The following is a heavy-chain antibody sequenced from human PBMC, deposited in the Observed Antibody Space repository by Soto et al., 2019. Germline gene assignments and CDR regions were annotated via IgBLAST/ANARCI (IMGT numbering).Heavy chain of an antibody. CDR2: IRSKGNNYAT. Sequence: PGGSPVLSCTASGVSFSTYNMHWVRNTSVKLLDLVGRIRSKGNNYATAYAASVEGRFTISRDDSKNTAYLQMNSLKTEDTAVYYCTRLHAYGDYGYKYYAMDGWGQGTTVTGSS. V-gene: IGHV3-73*01. D-gene: IGHD4-17*01. CDR1: GVSFSTYN. CDR3: TRLHAYGDYGYKYYAMDG. J-gene: IGHJ6*02.